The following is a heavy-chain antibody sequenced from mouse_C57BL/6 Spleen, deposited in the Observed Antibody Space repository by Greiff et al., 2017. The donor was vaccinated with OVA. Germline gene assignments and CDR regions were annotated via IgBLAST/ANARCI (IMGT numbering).Heavy chain of an antibody. D-gene: IGHD1-1*01. CDR1: GYTFTSYW. CDR2: VDPSDSCT. V-gene: IGHV1-50*01. Sequence: QVQLQQPGAELVKPGASVKLSCKASGYTFTSYWMQWVKQRPGQGLEWIGEVDPSDSCTNYNQKFKGKATLTVSTSSSTAYMKLSSLTSADSAVYYCARRRYYSGDVWGTGTTVTVSS. CDR3: ARRRYYSGDV. J-gene: IGHJ1*03.